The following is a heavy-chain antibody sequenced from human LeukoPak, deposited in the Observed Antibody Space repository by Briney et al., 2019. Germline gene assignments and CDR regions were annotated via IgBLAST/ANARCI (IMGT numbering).Heavy chain of an antibody. D-gene: IGHD3-3*01. CDR3: ARPGDFWSGYYTNFQH. V-gene: IGHV1-18*01. CDR2: ISAYNGNT. J-gene: IGHJ1*01. CDR1: GYTFTSYG. Sequence: ASVKVSCKASGYTFTSYGISWVRQAPGQGLEWMGWISAYNGNTNYAQKLQGRVTMTTDTSTSTAYMELRSLRSDDTAVYYCARPGDFWSGYYTNFQHWGQGTLVTVSS.